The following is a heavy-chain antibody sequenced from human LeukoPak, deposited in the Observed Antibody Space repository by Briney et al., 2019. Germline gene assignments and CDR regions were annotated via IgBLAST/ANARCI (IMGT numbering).Heavy chain of an antibody. J-gene: IGHJ3*02. Sequence: GGSLRLSCAASGFTFSSYGMHWVRQAPGKGLEWVAVISYDGSNKYYADSVKGRFTISRDNSKNTLYLQMNSLRAEDTVVYYCAKDIRGVYRSDAFDIWGQGTMVTVSS. D-gene: IGHD1-14*01. CDR2: ISYDGSNK. V-gene: IGHV3-30*18. CDR1: GFTFSSYG. CDR3: AKDIRGVYRSDAFDI.